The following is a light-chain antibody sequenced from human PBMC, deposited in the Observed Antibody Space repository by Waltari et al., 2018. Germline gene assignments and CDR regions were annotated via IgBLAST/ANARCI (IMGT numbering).Light chain of an antibody. V-gene: IGKV3-20*01. CDR1: QTVSSGY. CDR3: QLFGISPLFT. J-gene: IGKJ3*01. CDR2: GAS. Sequence: EIVLTQSPGTLSLSPGERATLSCRASQTVSSGYLAWYQQKPGQAPRLLIYGASSRATGIPGRFSGSGSGTDFTLTISRLEPEDFAVYYCQLFGISPLFTFGPGTKVDI.